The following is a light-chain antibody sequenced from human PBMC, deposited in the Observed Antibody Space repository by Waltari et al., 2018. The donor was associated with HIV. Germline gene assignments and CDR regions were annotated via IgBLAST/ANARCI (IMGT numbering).Light chain of an antibody. V-gene: IGLV1-47*01. CDR2: RNN. CDR1: SSTIGSNY. J-gene: IGLJ3*02. Sequence: QSVLTQPPSASGTPGQRVTISCSGSSSTIGSNYVYWYQQLPGTTPNLLIYRNNQRPSGVPDRFSGSKSGTSASLAISGLRSEDEADYYCAAWDDSLSGWVFGGGTKLTVL. CDR3: AAWDDSLSGWV.